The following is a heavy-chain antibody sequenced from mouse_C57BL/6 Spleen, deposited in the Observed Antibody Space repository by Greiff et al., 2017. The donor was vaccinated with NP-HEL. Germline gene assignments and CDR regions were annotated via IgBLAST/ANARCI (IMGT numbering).Heavy chain of an antibody. V-gene: IGHV5-6*01. Sequence: EVKVVESGGDLVKPGGSLKLSCAASGFTFSSYGMSWVRQTPDKRLEWVATISSGGSYTYYPDSVKGRFTISRDNAKNTLYLQMSSLKSEDTAMYYCARHRDYGSRGDAMDYWGQGTSVTVSS. J-gene: IGHJ4*01. CDR2: ISSGGSYT. CDR1: GFTFSSYG. CDR3: ARHRDYGSRGDAMDY. D-gene: IGHD1-1*01.